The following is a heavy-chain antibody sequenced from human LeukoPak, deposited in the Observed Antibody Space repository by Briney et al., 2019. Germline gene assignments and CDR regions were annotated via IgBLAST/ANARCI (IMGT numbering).Heavy chain of an antibody. V-gene: IGHV4-61*02. CDR3: ARYEWSSFDAFDI. D-gene: IGHD6-13*01. CDR2: IYTSGST. CDR1: GGSISSGSYY. J-gene: IGHJ3*02. Sequence: ESGPGLVKPSETLSLTCTVSGGSISSGSYYWSWIRQPAGKGLEWIGRIYTSGSTNYNPSLKSRVTISVDTSKNQFSLKLSSVTAADAAVYYCARYEWSSFDAFDIWGQGTMVTVSS.